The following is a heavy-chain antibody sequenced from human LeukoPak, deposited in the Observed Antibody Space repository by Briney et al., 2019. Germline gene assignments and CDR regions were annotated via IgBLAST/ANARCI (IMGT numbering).Heavy chain of an antibody. CDR2: IYPGDSDT. J-gene: IGHJ6*03. D-gene: IGHD6-6*01. CDR1: GYSFTSYW. CDR3: ARQDSSSSSYYYYYMDV. V-gene: IGHV5-51*01. Sequence: GESLKISCKGSGYSFTSYWIGWVRQMPGKGLEWMGIIYPGDSDTRYSPSFQGQVTISADKSISTAYLQWSSLKASDTAMYYCARQDSSSSSYYYYYMDVWGKGTTVTVSS.